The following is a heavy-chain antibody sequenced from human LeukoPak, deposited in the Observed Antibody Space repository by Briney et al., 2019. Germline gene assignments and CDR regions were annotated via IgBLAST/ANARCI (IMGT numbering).Heavy chain of an antibody. CDR1: GGSISSGSYY. J-gene: IGHJ3*02. V-gene: IGHV4-61*02. CDR2: IYTSGST. D-gene: IGHD2-15*01. CDR3: ARDKGRGGCSGGRCYEDAFDI. Sequence: SETLSLTCTVSGGSISSGSYYWSWIRQPAGKGLEWIGRIYTSGSTNYNPSLKVRVTISVDTSKHQFSLKLSSVTAADTAVYYCARDKGRGGCSGGRCYEDAFDIWGQGTMVTVSS.